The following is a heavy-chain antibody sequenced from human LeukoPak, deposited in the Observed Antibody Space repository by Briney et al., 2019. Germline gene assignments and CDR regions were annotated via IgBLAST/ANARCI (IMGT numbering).Heavy chain of an antibody. J-gene: IGHJ5*02. CDR2: ISGSGGST. CDR3: AKDRSGYYYLPINWFDP. V-gene: IGHV3-23*01. D-gene: IGHD3-22*01. Sequence: GGSLRLSCAASGFSFSTYAMSWVRQAPGKGLEWVSTISGSGGSTYYADSVKGRFTISRDNSKNRLYPQMNSLTAEDTSVYYCAKDRSGYYYLPINWFDPWGQGTLVTVSS. CDR1: GFSFSTYA.